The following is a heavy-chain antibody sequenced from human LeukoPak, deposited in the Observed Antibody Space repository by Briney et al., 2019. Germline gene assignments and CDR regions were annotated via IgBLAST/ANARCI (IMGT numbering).Heavy chain of an antibody. J-gene: IGHJ4*02. D-gene: IGHD6-19*01. CDR2: ISGGGDAT. Sequence: GGSLRLSCAASGFTFNTYAMSWVRQAPGKGLEWVSSISGGGDATNYADSVKGRFTISRDNSKNTLYLQMNSLRGEDTARYYCAKATIEQWLVKVDSFDSWGQGALVSVSS. CDR1: GFTFNTYA. CDR3: AKATIEQWLVKVDSFDS. V-gene: IGHV3-23*01.